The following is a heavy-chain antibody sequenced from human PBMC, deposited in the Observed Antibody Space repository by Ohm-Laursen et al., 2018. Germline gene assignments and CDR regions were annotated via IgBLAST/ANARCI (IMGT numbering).Heavy chain of an antibody. Sequence: SLRLSCSATGFTFSSYGMHWVRQAPGKGLEWVAVISYDGSNKYYADSVKGRFTISRDNSKNTLYLQMNSLRAEDTAVYYCAKDGQWLVYFDYWGQGTLVTVSS. CDR2: ISYDGSNK. CDR1: GFTFSSYG. J-gene: IGHJ4*02. V-gene: IGHV3-30*18. CDR3: AKDGQWLVYFDY. D-gene: IGHD6-19*01.